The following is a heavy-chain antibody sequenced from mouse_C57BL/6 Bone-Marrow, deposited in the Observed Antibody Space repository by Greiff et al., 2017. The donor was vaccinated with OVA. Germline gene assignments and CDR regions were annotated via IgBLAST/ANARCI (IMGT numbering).Heavy chain of an antibody. CDR2: IYPGDGDT. CDR3: AREGYYSNYGFAY. D-gene: IGHD2-5*01. Sequence: VQLQQSGPELVKPGASVKISCKASGYAFSSSWMNWVKQRPGKGLEWIGRIYPGDGDTNYNGKFKGKATLTADKSSSTAYMQLSSLTSEDSAVYCCAREGYYSNYGFAYWGQGTLVTVSA. V-gene: IGHV1-82*01. J-gene: IGHJ3*01. CDR1: GYAFSSSW.